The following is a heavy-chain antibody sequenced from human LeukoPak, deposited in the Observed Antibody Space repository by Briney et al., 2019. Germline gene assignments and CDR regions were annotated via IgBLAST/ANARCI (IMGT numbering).Heavy chain of an antibody. V-gene: IGHV1-24*01. J-gene: IGHJ4*02. CDR3: ARPYCSSTSCYLDY. CDR1: VYTLTELS. CDR2: FDPEDGET. Sequence: ASVKVSFKVSVYTLTELSMHWVRQAPGKGLEWMGGFDPEDGETIYAQKFQGRVTMTEDTSTDTAYMELSSLRSEDTAVYHCARPYCSSTSCYLDYWGQGTLVTVSS. D-gene: IGHD2-2*01.